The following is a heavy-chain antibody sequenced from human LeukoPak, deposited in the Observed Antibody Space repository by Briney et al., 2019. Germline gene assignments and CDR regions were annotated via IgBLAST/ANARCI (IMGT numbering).Heavy chain of an antibody. V-gene: IGHV4-59*01. Sequence: PSETLSLTCTVSGGSISRYYWSWIRQPPGKGLEWIGYIFYTGSTNYNPSLKSRVTISVDTSKNQFSLKLNSVTAADTAVYYCAIVDVVAEKGFDYWGQGTLVTVSS. CDR2: IFYTGST. CDR3: AIVDVVAEKGFDY. D-gene: IGHD5-12*01. CDR1: GGSISRYY. J-gene: IGHJ4*02.